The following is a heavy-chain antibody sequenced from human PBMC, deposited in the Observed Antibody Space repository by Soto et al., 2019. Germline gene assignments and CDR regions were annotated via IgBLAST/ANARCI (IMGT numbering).Heavy chain of an antibody. Sequence: QLQLQESGPGPVKPSETLSLTCTVSGGSISSSSYYWGWIRQPPGKGLEWIGSIYYSGSTFYSPSLRSRVSISVDTSKNQFSLRVSSVTAADTAVYYCAREYSSAPDYWGQGTLVTLSS. V-gene: IGHV4-39*02. CDR2: IYYSGST. CDR1: GGSISSSSYY. CDR3: AREYSSAPDY. D-gene: IGHD6-25*01. J-gene: IGHJ4*02.